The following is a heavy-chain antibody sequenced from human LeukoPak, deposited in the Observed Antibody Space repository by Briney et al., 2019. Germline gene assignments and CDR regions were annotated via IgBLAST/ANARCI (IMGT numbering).Heavy chain of an antibody. CDR3: ARDTDYGGSPDAFDI. CDR2: IYSGGTT. Sequence: GGSLRLSCAASGFTVSGNHMSWVRQAPGKGLNWVSIIYSGGTTYYADSVKGRFTISRDDSKNTLYLQMNSLRAEDTAVYYCARDTDYGGSPDAFDIRGRGTIVTVSS. V-gene: IGHV3-53*01. D-gene: IGHD4-23*01. CDR1: GFTVSGNH. J-gene: IGHJ3*02.